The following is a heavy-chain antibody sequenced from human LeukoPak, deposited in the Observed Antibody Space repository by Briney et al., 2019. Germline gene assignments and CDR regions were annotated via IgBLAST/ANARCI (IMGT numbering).Heavy chain of an antibody. J-gene: IGHJ4*02. CDR2: ISHRGRT. Sequence: DPSETLSLTCTVADYSISNGYYWGWIRQPPGMGLEYVGSISHRGRTYYNPSLRSRITISLDPSTQKFSLKLASVPAAGTAVYFSARGAEYYAIWRGYAGYSDYWGQGISVTVSS. CDR1: DYSISNGYY. D-gene: IGHD3-3*01. CDR3: ARGAEYYAIWRGYAGYSDY. V-gene: IGHV4-38-2*02.